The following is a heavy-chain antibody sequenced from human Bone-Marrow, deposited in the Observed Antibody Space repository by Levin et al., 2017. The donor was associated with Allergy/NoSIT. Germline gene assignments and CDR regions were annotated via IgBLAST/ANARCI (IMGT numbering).Heavy chain of an antibody. V-gene: IGHV1-69*06. J-gene: IGHJ4*02. CDR1: GGTFSRYA. CDR2: IIPMLSAA. Sequence: SVKVSCKASGGTFSRYAISWVRQAPGQGLEWMGDIIPMLSAANNAQRFQARVRITADKSTSTAYMELSSLRSDDTAIYYCVRHYPYKTGTTDWGQGTLVTVSS. D-gene: IGHD1-7*01. CDR3: VRHYPYKTGTTD.